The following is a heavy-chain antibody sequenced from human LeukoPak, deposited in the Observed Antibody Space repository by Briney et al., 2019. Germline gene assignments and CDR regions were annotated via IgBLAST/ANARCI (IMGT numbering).Heavy chain of an antibody. D-gene: IGHD6-19*01. CDR1: GGSISSYY. V-gene: IGHV4-59*01. CDR3: AREVSVAGTSDWFDP. CDR2: IYYSGST. Sequence: SETLSLTCTVSGGSISSYYWSWIRQPPGKGLEWIGYIYYSGSTNYNPSLKSRVTISVDTSKNQFSLKLSSVTAADTAVYYCAREVSVAGTSDWFDPWGQGTLVTVSS. J-gene: IGHJ5*02.